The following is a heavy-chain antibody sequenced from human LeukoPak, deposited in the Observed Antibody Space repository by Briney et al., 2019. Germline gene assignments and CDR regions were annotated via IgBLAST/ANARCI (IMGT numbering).Heavy chain of an antibody. J-gene: IGHJ4*02. D-gene: IGHD5-18*01. CDR1: GITSSDNF. CDR2: ITSTSSDI. V-gene: IGHV3-11*06. CDR3: AKDQNLIHGLDY. Sequence: PGGSLRLSCAASGITSSDNFMSWIRQAPGKGLEWISYITSTSSDIFYTDSVKGRFTISRDNAKSSLYLQMNSLRAEDTAVYYCAKDQNLIHGLDYWGQGTLVTVSS.